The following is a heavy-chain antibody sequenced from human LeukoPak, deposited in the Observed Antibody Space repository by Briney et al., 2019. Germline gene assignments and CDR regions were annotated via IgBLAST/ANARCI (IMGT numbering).Heavy chain of an antibody. CDR2: ISGTGGST. D-gene: IGHD3-22*01. CDR1: GFTFSDYA. V-gene: IGHV3-23*01. Sequence: GGSLRLSCAASGFTFSDYAMSWVRQAPGKGLEWVSAISGTGGSTWHADSVKGRVTISRDNSKNTLYLQMNSLRAEDTAVYYCAKDSYDSSGSRYDYWGQGTLVTVSS. CDR3: AKDSYDSSGSRYDY. J-gene: IGHJ4*02.